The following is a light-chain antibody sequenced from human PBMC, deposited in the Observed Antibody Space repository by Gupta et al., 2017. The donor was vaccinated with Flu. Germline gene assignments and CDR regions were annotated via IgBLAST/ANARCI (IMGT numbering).Light chain of an antibody. CDR3: SSYTSTNTFDV. Sequence: QSALTQPASVSGSPGQSITISCTGTSSDVGGSNYVSWYQQHPGKAPKLIINDVTNRPSGVSSRFSGSKSGNTASLTISGLEAEDESDYFCSSYTSTNTFDVFGTGTKVTVL. CDR2: DVT. J-gene: IGLJ1*01. V-gene: IGLV2-14*01. CDR1: SSDVGGSNY.